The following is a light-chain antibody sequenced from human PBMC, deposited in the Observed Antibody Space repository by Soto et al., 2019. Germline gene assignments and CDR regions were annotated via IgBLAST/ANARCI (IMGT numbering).Light chain of an antibody. Sequence: QSVLTQPASVSGSPGQSITISCTGTSSDVGGYNYVSWYQQHPGKAPKLMIYEVSHRPSGVSNRFSGSKSANTASLTISGLQAEDDADYYCSSYTSSSTQVFGGGTKLTVL. V-gene: IGLV2-14*01. CDR2: EVS. CDR1: SSDVGGYNY. J-gene: IGLJ3*02. CDR3: SSYTSSSTQV.